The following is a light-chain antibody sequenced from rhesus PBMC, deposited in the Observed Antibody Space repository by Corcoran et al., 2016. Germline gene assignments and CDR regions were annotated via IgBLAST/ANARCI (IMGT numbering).Light chain of an antibody. CDR3: LQYSSSPWT. V-gene: IGKV1-22*01. CDR1: QSISSW. J-gene: IGKJ1*01. CDR2: KAS. Sequence: DIQMTQSPSSLSASVGDTVTITCRASQSISSWLDWYQQKPGKAPKLLIYKASSLQSGVPSRFSGSGSVTDFTLTISSLQPEYFATYYCLQYSSSPWTFGQGTKVEIK.